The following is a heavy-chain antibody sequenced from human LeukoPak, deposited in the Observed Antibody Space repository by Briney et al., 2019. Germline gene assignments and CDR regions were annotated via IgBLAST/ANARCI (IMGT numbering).Heavy chain of an antibody. Sequence: SETLSLTCAVYGGSFCGYYWSWIRQPPGKGREWIGEINHSGSTNYNPSLKSRVTISVDTSKNQFSLKLSSVTAADTAVYYCARRSIVVVPAAQFDYWGQGTLVTVSS. CDR1: GGSFCGYY. J-gene: IGHJ4*02. V-gene: IGHV4-34*01. D-gene: IGHD2-2*01. CDR2: INHSGST. CDR3: ARRSIVVVPAAQFDY.